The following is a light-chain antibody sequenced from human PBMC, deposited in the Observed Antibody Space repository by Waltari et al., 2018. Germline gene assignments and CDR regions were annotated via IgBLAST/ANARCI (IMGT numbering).Light chain of an antibody. CDR1: SRDVGIYTR. J-gene: IGLJ2*01. Sequence: QSALTQPASVSGSPGQSITISCTGTSRDVGIYTRVSWYQQHPGKAPKLMIYAVSQRPSGVSDRFSGSKSGDMASLTISGLQPEDEAEYFCSSYAGSSKGVFGGGTKVTVL. V-gene: IGLV2-23*02. CDR3: SSYAGSSKGV. CDR2: AVS.